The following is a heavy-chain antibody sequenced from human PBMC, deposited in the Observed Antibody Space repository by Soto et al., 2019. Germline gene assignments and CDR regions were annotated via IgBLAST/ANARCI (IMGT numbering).Heavy chain of an antibody. J-gene: IGHJ3*02. V-gene: IGHV3-23*01. CDR1: GFTFSSYA. CDR3: TKDINYYGAFDI. Sequence: GGSLRLSCAASGFTFSSYAMSWVRQAPGKGLEWVSAMSGSGGSTYYADSVKGRFTISRDNSKNTLYMQMNSLRAEDTAVYYCTKDINYYGAFDIWGKATMVTIS. CDR2: MSGSGGST. D-gene: IGHD3-10*01.